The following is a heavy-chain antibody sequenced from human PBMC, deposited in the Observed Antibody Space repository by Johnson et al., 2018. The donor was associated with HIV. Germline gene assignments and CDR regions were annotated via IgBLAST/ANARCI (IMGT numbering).Heavy chain of an antibody. Sequence: VQLVESGGGLVQPGGSLRLSCAASGFTFSWYWMRWVRQAPGKGLEWVANIKEDGSEKYYVDSVKGRFTISRDNAKNSLYLQMNSLRAEDTAVYYCARACRDGYTCDAFDIWGQGTMVTVSS. J-gene: IGHJ3*02. CDR2: IKEDGSEK. CDR1: GFTFSWYW. CDR3: ARACRDGYTCDAFDI. D-gene: IGHD5-24*01. V-gene: IGHV3-7*05.